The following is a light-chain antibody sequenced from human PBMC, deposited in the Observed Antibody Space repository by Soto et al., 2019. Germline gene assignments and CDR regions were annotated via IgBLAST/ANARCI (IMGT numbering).Light chain of an antibody. Sequence: DIVMTQSPLSLPVTPGEPASISCRSSQSLLLGNGYTYLDWYLQKPGQSPQLLIYWGSNRASGXPXRXXGSGSGADFTLKIRRVAAEDVAVYYCMPASQPPPYTFGRGTQQEIK. J-gene: IGKJ2*01. CDR2: WGS. CDR1: QSLLLGNGYTY. V-gene: IGKV2-28*01. CDR3: MPASQPPPYT.